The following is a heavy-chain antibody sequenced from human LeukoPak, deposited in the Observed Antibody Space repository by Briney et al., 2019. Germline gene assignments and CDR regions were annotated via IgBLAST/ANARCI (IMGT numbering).Heavy chain of an antibody. CDR1: GGSINTDD. V-gene: IGHV4-4*07. CDR3: ARDYSSAWTFDY. D-gene: IGHD6-19*01. Sequence: PSETLSLTCNFSGGSINTDDWSWIWQPAGKGLEWIGRIYSGGSTNYNPSLKSRVTISIDKSKSQLYLKLNSLTAADTAVYYCARDYSSAWTFDYWGQGTLVTVSS. CDR2: IYSGGST. J-gene: IGHJ4*02.